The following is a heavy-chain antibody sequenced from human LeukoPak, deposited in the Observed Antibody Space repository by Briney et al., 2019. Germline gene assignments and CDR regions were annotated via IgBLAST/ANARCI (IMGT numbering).Heavy chain of an antibody. Sequence: SETLSLTCGVAGGSFRAYYWSWVRQPPGKGLEWIGEINQSGGTRSNPSLKDRISTAVDPSKKQFSLNLTSVTAADTAVYYCARGGFELRGTLDVWGEGTTVTVSS. D-gene: IGHD3-16*01. CDR1: GGSFRAYY. CDR3: ARGGFELRGTLDV. V-gene: IGHV4-34*01. CDR2: INQSGGT. J-gene: IGHJ6*04.